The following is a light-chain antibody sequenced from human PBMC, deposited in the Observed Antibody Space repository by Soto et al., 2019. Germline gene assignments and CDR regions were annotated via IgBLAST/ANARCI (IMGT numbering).Light chain of an antibody. V-gene: IGKV1-9*01. Sequence: DIQLTHAPSFLSASAGDIVSITCRASQAISSYLAWYQQKPGRAPKLLIYAASTLQSGVPSRFSGSGSGTEFILTINNLQPEDFASYFCLQVYSFPRTFGLGTKVDIK. CDR3: LQVYSFPRT. J-gene: IGKJ1*01. CDR1: QAISSY. CDR2: AAS.